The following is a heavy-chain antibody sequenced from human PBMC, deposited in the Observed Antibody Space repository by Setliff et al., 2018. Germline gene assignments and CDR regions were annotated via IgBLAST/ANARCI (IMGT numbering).Heavy chain of an antibody. CDR1: GFTFSSYA. D-gene: IGHD2-8*02. CDR3: ARRGGTAGARAFDI. J-gene: IGHJ3*02. CDR2: ITDSGRTT. V-gene: IGHV3-23*01. Sequence: SCAASGFTFSSYAMSWVRQAPGKEPEWVSTITDSGRTTYYGPSLRGRFTISRDNSRNTLYLQMNSLRAEDAAIYYCARRGGTAGARAFDIWGQGTMVTVSS.